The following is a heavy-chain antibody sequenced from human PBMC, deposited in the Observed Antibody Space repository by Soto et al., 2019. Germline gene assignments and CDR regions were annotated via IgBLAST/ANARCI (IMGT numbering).Heavy chain of an antibody. V-gene: IGHV1-2*04. CDR3: ARSGGIVVVPAADDAFDI. J-gene: IGHJ3*02. CDR2: INPNSGGT. Sequence: GASVKVSCKASGYTFTGYYMHWVRQAPGQGLEWMGWINPNSGGTNYAQKFQGWVTMTRDTSISTAYMELSRLRSDDTAVYYCARSGGIVVVPAADDAFDIWGQGTMVTVSS. CDR1: GYTFTGYY. D-gene: IGHD2-2*01.